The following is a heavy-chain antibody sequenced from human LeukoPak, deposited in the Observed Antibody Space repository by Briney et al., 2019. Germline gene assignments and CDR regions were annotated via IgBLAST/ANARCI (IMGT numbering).Heavy chain of an antibody. CDR2: MNPNSGNT. Sequence: ASVKVSCKASGYTFIDYYMHWLRQAPGQGLEWMGWMNPNSGNTGYAQKFQGRVTITRNTSISTAYMELSSLRSEDTAVYYCARAGPSYSSTIWGQGILVTVSS. CDR1: GYTFIDYY. J-gene: IGHJ4*02. CDR3: ARAGPSYSSTI. D-gene: IGHD6-19*01. V-gene: IGHV1-8*03.